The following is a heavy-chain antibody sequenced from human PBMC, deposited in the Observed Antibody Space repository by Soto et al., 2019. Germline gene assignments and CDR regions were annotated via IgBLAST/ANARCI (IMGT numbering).Heavy chain of an antibody. CDR1: GFTFSSYA. D-gene: IGHD6-13*01. CDR3: ARRGPGTYFDY. CDR2: VSGSGGST. Sequence: SLRLSCAASGFTFSSYAMNWVRQAPGKGLEWVSVVSGSGGSTYYADSVQGRFTISRDNSKNTLYLQMNSLRAEDTAIYYCARRGPGTYFDYWGQGTLVTVSS. J-gene: IGHJ4*02. V-gene: IGHV3-23*01.